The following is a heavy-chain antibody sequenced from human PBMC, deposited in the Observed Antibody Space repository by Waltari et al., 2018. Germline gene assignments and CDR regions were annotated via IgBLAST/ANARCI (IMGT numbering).Heavy chain of an antibody. V-gene: IGHV3-7*01. CDR2: IKQDGSEK. Sequence: EVQLVESGGGLVQPGGSLRLSCAASGFTFSSYWMSWVRQAPGKGLEWVANIKQDGSEKYYVDSVKGRFTISRDNAKNSLYLQMNSLRAEDTAVYYCARKHCSNTSCYAWGRNNWFDPWGQGTLVTVSS. CDR3: ARKHCSNTSCYAWGRNNWFDP. CDR1: GFTFSSYW. J-gene: IGHJ5*02. D-gene: IGHD2-2*01.